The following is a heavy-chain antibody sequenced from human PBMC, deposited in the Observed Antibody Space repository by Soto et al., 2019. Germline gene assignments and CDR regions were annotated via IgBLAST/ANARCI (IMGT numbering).Heavy chain of an antibody. CDR3: ARFRGSYGMDV. V-gene: IGHV1-2*02. CDR2: INPNSGGT. Sequence: ASVKVSCKASGYTFTGYYMHWMRQAPGQGLEWMGWINPNSGGTSYVQKFQGRVTITADKSTSTAYMELSSLRSEDTAVYYCARFRGSYGMDVWGQGTTVTVSS. CDR1: GYTFTGYY. J-gene: IGHJ6*02. D-gene: IGHD3-10*01.